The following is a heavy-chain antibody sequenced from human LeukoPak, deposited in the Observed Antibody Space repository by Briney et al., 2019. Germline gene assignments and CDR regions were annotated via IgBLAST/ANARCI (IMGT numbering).Heavy chain of an antibody. V-gene: IGHV1-69*13. Sequence: SVKVSCKASGGTFSSYAISWVRQAPGQGLEWIGGIIPIFGTANYAQKFQGRVTITADESTSTAYMELSSLRSEDTAVYYCARDRSSGWYFDYWGQGTLVTVSS. J-gene: IGHJ4*02. CDR3: ARDRSSGWYFDY. D-gene: IGHD6-19*01. CDR2: IIPIFGTA. CDR1: GGTFSSYA.